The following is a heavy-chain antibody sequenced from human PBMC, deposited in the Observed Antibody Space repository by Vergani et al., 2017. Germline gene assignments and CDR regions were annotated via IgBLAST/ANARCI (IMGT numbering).Heavy chain of an antibody. J-gene: IGHJ5*02. CDR1: GYTFTDYY. CDR3: ARGGWRQFRASNWFDP. D-gene: IGHD5-24*01. V-gene: IGHV7-4-1*02. CDR2: INTNTGNP. Sequence: VQLVQSGAEVKRPGATVKISCKVSGYTFTDYYIHWVRQAPGQGLEWMGWINTNTGNPTYAQGCTGRFVFSLDTSVSTAYLQISSLKAEDTAVYYCARGGWRQFRASNWFDPWGQGTLVTVSS.